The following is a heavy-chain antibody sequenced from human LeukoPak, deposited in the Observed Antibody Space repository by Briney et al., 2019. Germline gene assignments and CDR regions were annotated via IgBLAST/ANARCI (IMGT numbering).Heavy chain of an antibody. CDR2: IYHSGST. V-gene: IGHV4-38-2*01. CDR3: ARVPRD. CDR1: GYSISSGYY. Sequence: PSETLSLTCAVSGYSISSGYYWGWIRQPPGKGLEWIGSIYHSGSTYYNPSLKSRVTISVDTSKNQFSLKLSSVTAADTAVYFCARVPRDWGQGTLVTVSS. J-gene: IGHJ4*02. D-gene: IGHD2-2*01.